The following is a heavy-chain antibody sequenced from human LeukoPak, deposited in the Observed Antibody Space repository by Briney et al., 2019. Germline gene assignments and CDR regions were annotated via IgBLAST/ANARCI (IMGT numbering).Heavy chain of an antibody. Sequence: PGGSLRLSCAASGFTFGSYDMHWVRQAPGKGLEWVAFIRYDGSNKYYADSVKGRFTISRDNSKNTLYLQMNSLRAEDTAVYYCAKVGDGSGSYSDYWGQGTLVTVSS. J-gene: IGHJ4*02. V-gene: IGHV3-30*02. D-gene: IGHD3-10*01. CDR2: IRYDGSNK. CDR3: AKVGDGSGSYSDY. CDR1: GFTFGSYD.